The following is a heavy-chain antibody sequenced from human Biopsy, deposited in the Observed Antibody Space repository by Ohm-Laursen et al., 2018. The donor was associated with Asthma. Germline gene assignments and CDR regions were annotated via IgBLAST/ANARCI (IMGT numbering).Heavy chain of an antibody. D-gene: IGHD2-2*01. CDR3: ARKAGSCISRTCYSLDF. J-gene: IGHJ4*02. CDR1: GGTFNTYV. V-gene: IGHV1-69*13. Sequence: VKISCKSLGGTFNTYVIGWVREAPGQGLGWRGGINTVFGTTTYPQKFQDRVTITADDSTSTVYMELSSLRSEDTAVYYCARKAGSCISRTCYSLDFWGQGTLVTVSS. CDR2: INTVFGTT.